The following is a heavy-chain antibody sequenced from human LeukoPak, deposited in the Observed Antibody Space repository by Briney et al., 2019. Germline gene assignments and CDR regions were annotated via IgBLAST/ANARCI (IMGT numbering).Heavy chain of an antibody. Sequence: ASVKVSCKASGYTFTGYYMHWVRQAPGQGLEWMGWINPNSGGTNYAQKFQGRVTMTRDTSISTAYMELSRLRSDDTAVYYCARDYSYDSSGYPYWGQGTLVTVSS. D-gene: IGHD3-22*01. CDR2: INPNSGGT. CDR3: ARDYSYDSSGYPY. J-gene: IGHJ4*02. CDR1: GYTFTGYY. V-gene: IGHV1-2*02.